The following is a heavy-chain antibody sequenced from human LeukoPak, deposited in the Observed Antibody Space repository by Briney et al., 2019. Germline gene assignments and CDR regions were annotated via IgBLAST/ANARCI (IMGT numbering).Heavy chain of an antibody. CDR1: GGSFSGYY. J-gene: IGHJ4*02. Sequence: PSETLSLTCAVYGGSFSGYYWSWIRQPPGKGLEWIGEINHSGSTNYNPSLKSRVTISVDTSKNQFSLKLSSVTAADTAVYYCARDIAAAGPTDYWGQGTLVTVSS. D-gene: IGHD6-13*01. V-gene: IGHV4-34*01. CDR2: INHSGST. CDR3: ARDIAAAGPTDY.